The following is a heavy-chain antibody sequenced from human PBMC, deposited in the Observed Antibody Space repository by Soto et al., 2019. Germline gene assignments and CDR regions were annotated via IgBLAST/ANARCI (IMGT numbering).Heavy chain of an antibody. CDR1: AGAPRPYY. CDR3: VRELPAGRLLDN. J-gene: IGHJ4*02. Sequence: PQALRLTCTVSAGAPRPYYWIWIRQPPGKGLEWIGYIYYRGSSNYNPSLKSRVTISLDTSKLQFSLKLRSVTAADPAVYYCVRELPAGRLLDNWGQVPPATV. CDR2: IYYRGSS. D-gene: IGHD6-6*01. V-gene: IGHV4-59*01.